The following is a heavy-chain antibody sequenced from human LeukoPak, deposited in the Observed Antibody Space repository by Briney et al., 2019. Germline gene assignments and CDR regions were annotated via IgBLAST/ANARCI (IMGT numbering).Heavy chain of an antibody. Sequence: ASVKVSCKASGYTFTSYGISWVRQAPGQGLEWMGWISAYNGNTNYAQKLQGRVTMTTDTSTSTAYMELRSLRSDDTAVYYCARVGSPGYSSSWYYYYYYYMDVWGKGTTVTVSS. J-gene: IGHJ6*03. CDR1: GYTFTSYG. CDR3: ARVGSPGYSSSWYYYYYYYMDV. CDR2: ISAYNGNT. V-gene: IGHV1-18*01. D-gene: IGHD6-13*01.